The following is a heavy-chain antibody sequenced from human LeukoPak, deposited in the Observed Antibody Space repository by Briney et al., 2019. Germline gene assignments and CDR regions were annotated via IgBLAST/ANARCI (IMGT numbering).Heavy chain of an antibody. CDR3: ARDYDFWSGYYSGVSDY. Sequence: GGSLRLSCAASGFTFSSYSMNWVRQAPGKGLERISYISDGSGTTYYAESVKGRFIISRDNDKNIVYLQMNFLRAEDTAVYYCARDYDFWSGYYSGVSDYWGQGILVTVSA. CDR2: ISDGSGTT. V-gene: IGHV3-48*01. CDR1: GFTFSSYS. D-gene: IGHD3-3*01. J-gene: IGHJ4*02.